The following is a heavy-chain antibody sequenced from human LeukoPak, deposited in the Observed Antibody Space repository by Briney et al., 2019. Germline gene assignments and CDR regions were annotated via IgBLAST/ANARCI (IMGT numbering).Heavy chain of an antibody. V-gene: IGHV3-53*01. D-gene: IGHD6-19*01. Sequence: GGSLRLSCAASGFTVSSNYMSWVRQAPGKGLEWVSVIYSGGSTYYADSVKGRFTISRDNSKNTLYLQMNILRAEDTAVYYCARGSRSSGWFDYWGQGTLVTVSS. CDR2: IYSGGST. J-gene: IGHJ4*02. CDR3: ARGSRSSGWFDY. CDR1: GFTVSSNY.